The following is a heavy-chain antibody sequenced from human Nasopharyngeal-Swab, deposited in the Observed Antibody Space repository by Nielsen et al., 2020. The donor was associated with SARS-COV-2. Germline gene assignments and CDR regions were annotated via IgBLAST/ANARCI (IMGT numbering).Heavy chain of an antibody. V-gene: IGHV3-7*03. J-gene: IGHJ6*03. CDR2: IKQDGSEK. CDR3: AKKGSCSSTSCYYYDYYYMDG. D-gene: IGHD2-2*01. Sequence: GEPLKISCAASGFTFSSYWMSWVRQAPGKGLEWVANIKQDGSEKYYVDSVKGRFTISRDNSKNTLYLQMTSLRAEDTAVYYCAKKGSCSSTSCYYYDYYYMDGWGKGTTVTVSS. CDR1: GFTFSSYW.